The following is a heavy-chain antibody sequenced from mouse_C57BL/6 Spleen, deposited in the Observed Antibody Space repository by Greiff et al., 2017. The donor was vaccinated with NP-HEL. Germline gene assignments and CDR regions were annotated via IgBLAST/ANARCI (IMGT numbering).Heavy chain of an antibody. CDR2: LDPEDGDT. V-gene: IGHV14-1*01. Sequence: EVQLQQSGAELVRPGASVKLSCTASGFNIKDYYMHWVKQRPEQGLEWIGRLDPEDGDTEYAPKFQGKATMTADTSSNTAYLQLSSLTAEDTAVYYCTTDMYDGYFLFAYWGQGTLVTVSA. D-gene: IGHD2-3*01. CDR1: GFNIKDYY. J-gene: IGHJ3*01. CDR3: TTDMYDGYFLFAY.